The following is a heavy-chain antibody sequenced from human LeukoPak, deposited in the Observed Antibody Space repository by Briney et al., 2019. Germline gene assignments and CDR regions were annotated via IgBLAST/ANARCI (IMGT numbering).Heavy chain of an antibody. CDR1: GYSFPNYW. CDR2: IYPDDSDT. V-gene: IGHV5-51*01. D-gene: IGHD5-18*01. CDR3: ARGYSYGYRNYFDP. J-gene: IGHJ5*02. Sequence: GESLKISCKGSGYSFPNYWIGWVRQMPGKGLEWMGIIYPDDSDTTYSPSFQGQVTISADKSSSTAYLQWSTLKASDTAMYYCARGYSYGYRNYFDPWGQGTLVTVSS.